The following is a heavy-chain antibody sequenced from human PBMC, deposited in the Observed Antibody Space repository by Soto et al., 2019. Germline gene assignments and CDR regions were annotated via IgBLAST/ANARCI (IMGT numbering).Heavy chain of an antibody. Sequence: SETLSLTCTVSGGSISSGGYYWSWIRQHPGKGLEWIGYIYYSGSTNYNPSLKSRVTISVDTSKNQFSLKLSSVTAADTALYYCARERGYSYGSDAFDIWGQGTMVTVSS. J-gene: IGHJ3*02. CDR2: IYYSGST. D-gene: IGHD5-18*01. CDR3: ARERGYSYGSDAFDI. V-gene: IGHV4-31*03. CDR1: GGSISSGGYY.